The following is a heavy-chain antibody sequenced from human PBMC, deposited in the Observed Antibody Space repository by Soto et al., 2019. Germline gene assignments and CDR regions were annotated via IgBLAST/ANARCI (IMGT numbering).Heavy chain of an antibody. CDR1: GYSFTSYW. V-gene: IGHV5-51*01. CDR3: ATNTMVRGVIHWFDP. D-gene: IGHD3-10*01. J-gene: IGHJ5*02. Sequence: GESLKISCKGSGYSFTSYWIGWVRQMPGKGLEWMGIIYPGDSDTRYSPSFQGQVTISADKSISTAYLQWSSLKASDTAMYYCATNTMVRGVIHWFDPWGQGTLVTVSS. CDR2: IYPGDSDT.